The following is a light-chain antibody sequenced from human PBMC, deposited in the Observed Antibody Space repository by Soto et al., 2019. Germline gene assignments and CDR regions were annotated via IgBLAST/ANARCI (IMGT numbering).Light chain of an antibody. CDR1: QDIRSS. Sequence: DIQLTQSPSFLSASAGDRVTITCRASQDIRSSLAWYQQKPGKAPKLLIYGASTLQSGVPSSFSGSGSGTEFTLTISSLQPGDFATYFCLQINSYPITFGQGTRLEIK. CDR3: LQINSYPIT. CDR2: GAS. V-gene: IGKV1-9*01. J-gene: IGKJ5*01.